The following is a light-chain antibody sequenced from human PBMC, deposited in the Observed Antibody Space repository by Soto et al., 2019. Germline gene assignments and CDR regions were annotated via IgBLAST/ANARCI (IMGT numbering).Light chain of an antibody. CDR2: EVT. Sequence: QSVLTQPASVSGSPGQSITISCSGTSSDIGAYDLVSWYQQHPGRAPKLMIYEVTKRPSGVPDRFSGSKSGNTASLTVSGLQADDEADYYCSSYAGNNNYVFGTGTKVTVL. CDR3: SSYAGNNNYV. V-gene: IGLV2-8*01. J-gene: IGLJ1*01. CDR1: SSDIGAYDL.